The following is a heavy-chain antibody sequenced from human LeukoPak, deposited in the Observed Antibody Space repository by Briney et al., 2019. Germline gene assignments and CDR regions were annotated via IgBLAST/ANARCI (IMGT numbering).Heavy chain of an antibody. CDR1: GGSFSGYY. V-gene: IGHV4-34*01. J-gene: IGHJ4*02. Sequence: SETLSLTCAVYGGSFSGYYWSWIRQPPGKGLEWIGEINHSGSTNYNPSFKSRVTISVDTSKNQFSLKLSSVTAADTAVYYCARGALIDQPLLSRQTSFDYWGQGTLVTVSS. D-gene: IGHD2-21*02. CDR2: INHSGST. CDR3: ARGALIDQPLLSRQTSFDY.